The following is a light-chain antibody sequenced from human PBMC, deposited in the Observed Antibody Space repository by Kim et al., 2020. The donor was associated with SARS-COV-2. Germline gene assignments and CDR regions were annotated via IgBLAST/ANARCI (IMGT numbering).Light chain of an antibody. Sequence: VYPGQTSSITCSGDKLGDKYACWYQQKPGQSPVLVIYQDSKRPSGIPERFSGSNSGNTATLTISGTQAMDEADYYCQAWDSSTAVFGTGTKVTVL. CDR3: QAWDSSTAV. V-gene: IGLV3-1*01. J-gene: IGLJ1*01. CDR1: KLGDKY. CDR2: QDS.